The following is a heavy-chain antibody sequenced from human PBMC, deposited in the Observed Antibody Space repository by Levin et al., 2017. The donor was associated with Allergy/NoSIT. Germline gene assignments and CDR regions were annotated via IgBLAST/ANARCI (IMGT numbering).Heavy chain of an antibody. D-gene: IGHD2-15*01. CDR3: ARQPGYCSSGSCSNWFGP. Sequence: GGSLRLSCAASGFTFSANWMSWLRQAPGKGLEWVANIYQDESQKHYVDSVKGRFTISRDNAKNSLYLQMNSLRAEDTAVYYCARQPGYCSSGSCSNWFGPWGQGTLVTVSS. CDR1: GFTFSANW. J-gene: IGHJ5*02. CDR2: IYQDESQK. V-gene: IGHV3-7*01.